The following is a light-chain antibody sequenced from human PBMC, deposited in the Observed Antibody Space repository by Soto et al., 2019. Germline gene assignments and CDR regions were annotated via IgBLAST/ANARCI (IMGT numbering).Light chain of an antibody. CDR1: QSVSSN. V-gene: IGKV3-15*01. CDR3: QQYNNWPPLT. Sequence: EIVMTLSPATLSVSPGERATLSCRASQSVSSNLAWYQQKPGQAPRLLIYGASTRATGMPARFSGSGSGTEFTLTISSLQSEDFAVYYCQQYNNWPPLTFGGGTKVEIK. J-gene: IGKJ4*01. CDR2: GAS.